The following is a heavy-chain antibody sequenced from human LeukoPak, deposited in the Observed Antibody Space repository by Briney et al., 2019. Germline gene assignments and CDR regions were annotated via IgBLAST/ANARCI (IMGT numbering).Heavy chain of an antibody. CDR2: MNPNSGNT. J-gene: IGHJ4*02. D-gene: IGHD3-3*01. Sequence: ASVKVSCKASGGTFSSYAISWVRQATGQGLEWMGWMNPNSGNTGYAQKFQGRVTITRNTSISTAYMELSSLRSEDTAVYYCARGGATIFGVVTYFDYWGQGTLVTVSS. CDR1: GGTFSSYA. V-gene: IGHV1-8*03. CDR3: ARGGATIFGVVTYFDY.